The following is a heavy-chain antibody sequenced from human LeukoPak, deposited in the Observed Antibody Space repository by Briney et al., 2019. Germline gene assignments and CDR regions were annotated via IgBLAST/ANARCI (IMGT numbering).Heavy chain of an antibody. CDR2: ISGSGGSA. V-gene: IGHV3-23*01. CDR3: ARGKDTGRQYNFDH. J-gene: IGHJ4*02. Sequence: GESLKISCAASGFTFSNFGMGWVRQAPGKGLECVSPISGSGGSASYADFVKGRFTISRDNSKNTLYLQMNSLRPEDTAVYYCARGKDTGRQYNFDHWGQGILVTVAS. D-gene: IGHD5-18*01. CDR1: GFTFSNFG.